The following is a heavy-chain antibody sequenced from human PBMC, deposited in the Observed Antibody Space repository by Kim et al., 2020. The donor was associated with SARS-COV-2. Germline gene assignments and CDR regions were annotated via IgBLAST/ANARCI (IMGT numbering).Heavy chain of an antibody. D-gene: IGHD2-2*01. Sequence: ASVKVSCKASGYTFTSYDINWVRQATGQGLEWMGWMNPNSGNTGYAQKFQGRVTMTRNTSISTAYMELSSMRSEDTAVYYCARGSVVPAALNWFDPWGQGTLVTVSS. CDR1: GYTFTSYD. CDR2: MNPNSGNT. J-gene: IGHJ5*02. V-gene: IGHV1-8*01. CDR3: ARGSVVPAALNWFDP.